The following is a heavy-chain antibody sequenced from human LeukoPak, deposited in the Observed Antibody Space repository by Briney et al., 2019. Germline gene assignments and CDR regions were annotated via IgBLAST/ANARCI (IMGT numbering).Heavy chain of an antibody. Sequence: GGSLRLSCVASGFSFSKYSMNWVRQAPGKGLEWVSTISDSGGSTYYADSVKGRFTISRDKSKSTLYLQMNSLRAEDTAVYYCAKKYNTGLDPWGQGTLVTVSS. CDR2: ISDSGGST. J-gene: IGHJ5*02. CDR1: GFSFSKYS. D-gene: IGHD1-14*01. CDR3: AKKYNTGLDP. V-gene: IGHV3-23*01.